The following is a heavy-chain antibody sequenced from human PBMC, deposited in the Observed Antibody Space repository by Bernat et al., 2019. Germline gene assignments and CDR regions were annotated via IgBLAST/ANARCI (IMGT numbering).Heavy chain of an antibody. J-gene: IGHJ6*02. CDR3: AKGGYSGSSGGYYYYYGMDV. CDR2: ISYDGSNK. Sequence: QVQLVESGGGVVQSGRSLRLSCAASGFTFSSYGMHWVRQAPGKGLEWVAVISYDGSNKYYADSVKGRFTISRDNSKNTLYLQMNSLRAEDTAVYYCAKGGYSGSSGGYYYYYGMDVWGQGTTVTVSS. V-gene: IGHV3-30*18. CDR1: GFTFSSYG. D-gene: IGHD5-12*01.